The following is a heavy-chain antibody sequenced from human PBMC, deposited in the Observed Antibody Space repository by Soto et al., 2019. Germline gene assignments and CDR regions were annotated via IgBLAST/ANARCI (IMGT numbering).Heavy chain of an antibody. CDR2: ISGSGGST. CDR3: AKPPLRFLVPAGY. Sequence: PGVSLRLSCAASGFTFSSYAMSWVRQAPGKGLEWVSAISGSGGSTYYADSVKGRFTISRDNSKNTLYLQMNSLRAEDTAVYYCAKPPLRFLVPAGYWGQGTLVTVSS. CDR1: GFTFSSYA. D-gene: IGHD3-3*01. J-gene: IGHJ4*02. V-gene: IGHV3-23*01.